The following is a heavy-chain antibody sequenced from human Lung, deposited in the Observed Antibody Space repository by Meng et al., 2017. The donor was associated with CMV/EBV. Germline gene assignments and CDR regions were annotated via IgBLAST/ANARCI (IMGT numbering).Heavy chain of an antibody. CDR1: GGTFSSYT. D-gene: IGHD2-2*01. Sequence: SVXVSXXASGGTFSSYTISWVRQAPGQGLEWMGGIIPIFGRTHYAQKFQGRVTITTDDSTSTAYMELSSLSSEDTALYHCASYSYHFLGYCTPTNCQGSVQFDYWGQGSXVTVAS. CDR2: IIPIFGRT. CDR3: ASYSYHFLGYCTPTNCQGSVQFDY. J-gene: IGHJ4*02. V-gene: IGHV1-69*05.